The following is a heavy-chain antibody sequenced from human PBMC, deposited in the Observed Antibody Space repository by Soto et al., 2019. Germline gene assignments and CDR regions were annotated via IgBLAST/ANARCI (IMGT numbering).Heavy chain of an antibody. J-gene: IGHJ4*02. D-gene: IGHD2-2*02. V-gene: IGHV5-51*01. CDR1: GYSLTSYW. CDR3: ARQSYCSSTSCYTVDS. CDR2: IYLGDSNI. Sequence: GESLKISCKGSGYSLTSYWIGWMRQTPGKGLEWMGMIYLGDSNIRYSPSFEGQVTISADKSITTAYLQWTSLKASDTAMYYGARQSYCSSTSCYTVDSWGQGTLVTVSS.